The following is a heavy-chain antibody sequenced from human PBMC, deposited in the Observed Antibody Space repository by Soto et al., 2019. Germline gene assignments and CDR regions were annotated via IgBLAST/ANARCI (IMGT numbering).Heavy chain of an antibody. D-gene: IGHD6-13*01. CDR2: ISYDGSNK. Sequence: GGSLRLSCAASGFTFSSYGMHWVRQAPGKGLEWVAVISYDGSNKYYADSVKGRFTISRDNSKNTLYLQMNSLRAEDTAVYYCAKVELSRGYFDYWGQGTLVTSPQ. CDR1: GFTFSSYG. CDR3: AKVELSRGYFDY. J-gene: IGHJ4*02. V-gene: IGHV3-30*18.